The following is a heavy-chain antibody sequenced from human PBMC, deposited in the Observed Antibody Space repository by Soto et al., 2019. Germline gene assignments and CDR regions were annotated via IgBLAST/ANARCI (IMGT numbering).Heavy chain of an antibody. CDR2: ISSSSSYI. CDR3: ARIILGPAANPEY. Sequence: GGSLRLSCAASGFTFSSYSMNWVRQAPGKGLEWVSSISSSSSYIYYADSVKGRFTISRDNAKNSLYLQMNSLRAEDTAVYYCARIILGPAANPEYWGQGTLVTVSS. J-gene: IGHJ4*02. V-gene: IGHV3-21*01. CDR1: GFTFSSYS. D-gene: IGHD2-2*01.